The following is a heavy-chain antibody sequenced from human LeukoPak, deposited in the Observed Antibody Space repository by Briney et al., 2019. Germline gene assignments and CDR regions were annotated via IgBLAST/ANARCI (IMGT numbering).Heavy chain of an antibody. V-gene: IGHV1-2*02. CDR2: INPNSGGT. CDR1: GYTFTGYY. D-gene: IGHD3-3*01. J-gene: IGHJ4*02. Sequence: ASVKVSCKASGYTFTGYYMHWVRQAPGQGLAWMGWINPNSGGTNYAQKFQGRVNLSRNTSINTAYMELSRLRSDDTAVYYCARPLYVFWSGYLYYWGQGTLVTVSS. CDR3: ARPLYVFWSGYLYY.